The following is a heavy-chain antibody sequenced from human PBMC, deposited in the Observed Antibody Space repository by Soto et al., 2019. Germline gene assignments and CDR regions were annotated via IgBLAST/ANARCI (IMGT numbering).Heavy chain of an antibody. D-gene: IGHD2-2*01. J-gene: IGHJ3*02. CDR2: IYSGGST. V-gene: IGHV3-66*01. CDR3: ASSSRPASDAFDI. CDR1: GFTVSSNY. Sequence: GGSLRLSCAASGFTVSSNYMSWVRQAPGKGLEWVSVIYSGGSTYYADSVKGRFTISRDNSKNTLYLQMNSLRAEDTAVYYCASSSRPASDAFDIWGQGTMVTVSS.